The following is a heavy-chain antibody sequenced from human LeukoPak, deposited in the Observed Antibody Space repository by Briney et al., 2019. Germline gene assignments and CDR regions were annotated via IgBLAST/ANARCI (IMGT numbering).Heavy chain of an antibody. D-gene: IGHD6-19*01. CDR2: ISAYNGNT. CDR1: GYTFTSYG. Sequence: ASVKVSCKASGYTFTSYGISWVRQAPGQGLEWMGWISAYNGNTNYAQKLQGRVTMTTDTSTSTAYMELRSLRSDDTAVYYCARAPDPSYSSGWYNGFDYWGQGTLVTVSS. CDR3: ARAPDPSYSSGWYNGFDY. J-gene: IGHJ4*02. V-gene: IGHV1-18*01.